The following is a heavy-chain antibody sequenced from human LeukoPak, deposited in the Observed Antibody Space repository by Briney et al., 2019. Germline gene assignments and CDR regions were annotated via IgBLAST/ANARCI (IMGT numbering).Heavy chain of an antibody. CDR3: ASPGYSYGTFDY. CDR1: GFTFSSYA. CDR2: ISGSGGST. V-gene: IGHV3-23*01. D-gene: IGHD5-18*01. J-gene: IGHJ4*02. Sequence: GGSLRLSCAASGFTFSSYAMSWVRQAPGKGLEWVSAISGSGGSTYYADSVKGRFTISRDNSKNTLYPQMSSLRAEDTAVYYCASPGYSYGTFDYWGQGTLVTVSS.